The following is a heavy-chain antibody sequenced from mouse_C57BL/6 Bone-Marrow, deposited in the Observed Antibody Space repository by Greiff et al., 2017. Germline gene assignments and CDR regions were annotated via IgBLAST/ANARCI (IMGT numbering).Heavy chain of an antibody. V-gene: IGHV1-18*01. CDR3: ERRGLGRSYFDY. CDR1: GYTFTDYN. J-gene: IGHJ2*01. D-gene: IGHD4-1*01. CDR2: INPNNGGT. Sequence: VQLQQSGPELVKPGASVKIPCKASGYTFTDYNMDWVKQSHGKSLEWIGDINPNNGGTIYNQKFKGKATLTVDKSSSTAYMELRSLTSEDTAVYDCERRGLGRSYFDYWGQGNTLTVSS.